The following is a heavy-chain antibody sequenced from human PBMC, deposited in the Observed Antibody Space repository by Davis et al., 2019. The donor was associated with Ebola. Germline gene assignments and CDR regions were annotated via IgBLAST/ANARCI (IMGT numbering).Heavy chain of an antibody. CDR2: IPHVGSEK. J-gene: IGHJ6*04. D-gene: IGHD3-22*01. V-gene: IGHV3-7*01. CDR3: ASSMDYYDSSGHYWHYYYGMDV. Sequence: GESLKLPCAASGFTFSPYYITWVRQAPGKGLEWVATIPHVGSEKYYVDSVYGRFTSSRDNAKNSVYLQMICLRAEDTSVYYCASSMDYYDSSGHYWHYYYGMDVWGKGTTVTVSS. CDR1: GFTFSPYY.